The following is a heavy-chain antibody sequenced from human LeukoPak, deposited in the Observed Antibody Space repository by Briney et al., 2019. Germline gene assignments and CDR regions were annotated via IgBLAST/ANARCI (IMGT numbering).Heavy chain of an antibody. CDR1: GGSISSSSYY. Sequence: SETLSLTCTVSGGSISSSSYYWGWLRQPPGKGLEWIGSIYYSGSTYYNPSLKSRVTISVDTSKNQFSLKLSSVTAADTAVYYCARSPQTTMGAFYFDYWGQGTLVTVSS. D-gene: IGHD1-1*01. V-gene: IGHV4-39*01. CDR3: ARSPQTTMGAFYFDY. CDR2: IYYSGST. J-gene: IGHJ4*02.